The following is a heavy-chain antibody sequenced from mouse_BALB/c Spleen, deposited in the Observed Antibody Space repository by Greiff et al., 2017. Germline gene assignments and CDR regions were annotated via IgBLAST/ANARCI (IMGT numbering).Heavy chain of an antibody. J-gene: IGHJ2*01. D-gene: IGHD1-2*01. CDR3: ARDYGYPLFDY. V-gene: IGHV5-6-3*01. Sequence: EVMLVESGGGLVQPGGSLKLSCAASGFTFSSYGMSWVRQTPDKRLELVATINSNGGSTYYPDSVKGRFTISRDNAKNTLYLQMSSLKSEDTAMYYCARDYGYPLFDYWGQGTTLTVSS. CDR2: INSNGGST. CDR1: GFTFSSYG.